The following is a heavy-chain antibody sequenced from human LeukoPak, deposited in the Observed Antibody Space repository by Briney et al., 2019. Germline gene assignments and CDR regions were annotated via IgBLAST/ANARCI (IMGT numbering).Heavy chain of an antibody. J-gene: IGHJ3*02. Sequence: GESLQISFQGSGSSFTSYWIGSGRQMPGKGLEWMGIIYPGDSDTRYSPSFQGQVTISADKSIHTAYLQWSSLKASDTAMYYCARLANDAFDIWGQGTMVTVSS. CDR1: GSSFTSYW. CDR3: ARLANDAFDI. CDR2: IYPGDSDT. V-gene: IGHV5-51*01.